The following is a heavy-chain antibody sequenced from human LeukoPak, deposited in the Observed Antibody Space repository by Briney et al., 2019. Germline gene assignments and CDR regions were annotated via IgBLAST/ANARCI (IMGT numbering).Heavy chain of an antibody. J-gene: IGHJ4*02. D-gene: IGHD3-22*01. Sequence: ASMKVSCKVSGYSLTELSIYWVRQPPGKGLERVGGFDPEEGETIYAQKFQGRLTMTEDTATDTDYMELSSLRSEDTAVYYCTTGGTSYYYVINYWGQGTLVTVSS. CDR3: TTGGTSYYYVINY. CDR2: FDPEEGET. V-gene: IGHV1-24*01. CDR1: GYSLTELS.